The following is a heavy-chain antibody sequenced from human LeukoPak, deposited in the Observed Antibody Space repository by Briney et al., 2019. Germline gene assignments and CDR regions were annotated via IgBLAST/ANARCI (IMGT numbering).Heavy chain of an antibody. Sequence: PGGSLRLSCAASGFTLTSYTMNWVRQAPGKGLEWVGRIKSKTDGGTTDYAAPVKGRFTISRDDSKNTLYLQMNSLKTEDTAVYYCTTGPRGLRYFDWLFKRYAFDIWGQGTMVTVSS. V-gene: IGHV3-15*01. D-gene: IGHD3-9*01. CDR2: IKSKTDGGTT. J-gene: IGHJ3*02. CDR3: TTGPRGLRYFDWLFKRYAFDI. CDR1: GFTLTSYT.